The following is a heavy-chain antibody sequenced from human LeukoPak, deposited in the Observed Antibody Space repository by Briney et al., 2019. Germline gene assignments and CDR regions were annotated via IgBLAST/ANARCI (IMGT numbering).Heavy chain of an antibody. CDR2: FDPEDGET. D-gene: IGHD1-26*01. Sequence: ASVKVSCKVSGYTLTELSMHWVRQAPGKGLEWMGGFDPEDGETIYAQKFQGRVTMTEDTSTDTAYMELRSLRSEDTAVYYCAIDSGSYSRAGRDASDIWGQGTMVTVSS. J-gene: IGHJ3*02. V-gene: IGHV1-24*01. CDR3: AIDSGSYSRAGRDASDI. CDR1: GYTLTELS.